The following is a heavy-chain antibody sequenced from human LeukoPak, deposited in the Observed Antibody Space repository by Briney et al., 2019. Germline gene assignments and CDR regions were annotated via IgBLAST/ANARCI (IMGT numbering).Heavy chain of an antibody. CDR1: GFTFDDYG. V-gene: IGHV3-20*04. CDR2: INWNGGST. J-gene: IGHJ4*02. Sequence: GGSLRLSCAASGFTFDDYGMSWVRQAPGKGLEWVSGINWNGGSTGYADSVKGRFTISRDNSKNTLYLQMNSLRAEDTAVYYCARDPNYYDSSGYSYFDYWGQGTLVTVSS. D-gene: IGHD3-22*01. CDR3: ARDPNYYDSSGYSYFDY.